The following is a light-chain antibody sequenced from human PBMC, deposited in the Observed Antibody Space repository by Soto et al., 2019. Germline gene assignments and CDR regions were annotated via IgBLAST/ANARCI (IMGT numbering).Light chain of an antibody. CDR3: WSYAGSCTYV. J-gene: IGLJ1*01. CDR2: DVS. CDR1: SSDVGGYNY. Sequence: QSVLTQPRSVSGSPGQSVTISCTGTSSDVGGYNYVSWYQQHPGKAPKLMIYDVSKRPSGVPDRFSGSKSGNTASLTISGLQAEDEADYYCWSYAGSCTYVFGTGTKVTVL. V-gene: IGLV2-11*01.